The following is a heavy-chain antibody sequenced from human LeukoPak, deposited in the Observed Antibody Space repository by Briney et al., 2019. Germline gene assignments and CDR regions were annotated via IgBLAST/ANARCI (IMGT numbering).Heavy chain of an antibody. D-gene: IGHD5-24*01. CDR2: ISFGGSNK. Sequence: GGSLSLSCAASGFIFDTYGMHWVRQAPGKGLEWVAVISFGGSNKYYPDSVKGRFTISGDNSRNTLYLQMNSLRPEDTAVYYCARDKMCMDVWGQGTTVTVSS. CDR1: GFIFDTYG. J-gene: IGHJ6*02. V-gene: IGHV3-30*03. CDR3: ARDKMCMDV.